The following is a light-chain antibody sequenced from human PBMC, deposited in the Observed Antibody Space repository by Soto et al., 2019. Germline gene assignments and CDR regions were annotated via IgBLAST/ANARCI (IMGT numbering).Light chain of an antibody. V-gene: IGKV3-20*01. CDR2: GAS. J-gene: IGKJ4*01. Sequence: EIVLTQSPGTLSLSPGERATLSCRASQSVSSSYLAWYQQKPGQAPRLLICGASSRATGIPDRFSGSGSGTDFTLTISRLEPEDFVVYYCQQYGSSPPLTFGGGTKVDIK. CDR3: QQYGSSPPLT. CDR1: QSVSSSY.